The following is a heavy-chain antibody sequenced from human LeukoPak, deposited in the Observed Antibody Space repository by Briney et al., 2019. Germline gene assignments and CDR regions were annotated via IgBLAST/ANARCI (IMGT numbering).Heavy chain of an antibody. CDR1: GGSLSGYY. CDR3: ARGRVVYYGSGSYEYYYGMDV. J-gene: IGHJ6*02. D-gene: IGHD3-10*01. V-gene: IGHV4-34*01. Sequence: PSETLSLTCAVYGGSLSGYYWSWIRQPPGKGLEWIGEINRSGSTNYNPSLKSRVTISVDTSKNQFSLKLSSVTAADTAVYYCARGRVVYYGSGSYEYYYGMDVWGQGTTVTVSS. CDR2: INRSGST.